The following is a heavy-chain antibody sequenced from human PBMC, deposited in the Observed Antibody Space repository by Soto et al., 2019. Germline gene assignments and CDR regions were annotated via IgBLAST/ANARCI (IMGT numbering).Heavy chain of an antibody. CDR2: INTFSGSA. Sequence: QDQLVQSGAEVKEPGASVKISCKTSGYTFTSYGISWVRQAPGQGLEWMGWINTFSGSANYAQKYQGRVTMTTDTSTRKAYMELRSLRSDDTAIYYCSKYTTREQQLRVDYWGQGTLVTVSS. V-gene: IGHV1-18*01. J-gene: IGHJ4*02. D-gene: IGHD6-13*01. CDR3: SKYTTREQQLRVDY. CDR1: GYTFTSYG.